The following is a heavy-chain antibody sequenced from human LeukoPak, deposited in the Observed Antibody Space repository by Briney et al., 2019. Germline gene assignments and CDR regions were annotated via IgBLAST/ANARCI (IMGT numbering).Heavy chain of an antibody. V-gene: IGHV3-30-3*01. J-gene: IGHJ4*02. CDR2: TSYDGSNK. CDR1: GLTFSGFD. Sequence: GGSLRLSCAASGLTFSGFDMYWVRQAPGKGLEWVAVTSYDGSNKNYADSVKGRFTISRDKSKNTLYLQMNSLRIEDTAVYYCARGSPPDYWGQGTVVTVSS. CDR3: ARGSPPDY.